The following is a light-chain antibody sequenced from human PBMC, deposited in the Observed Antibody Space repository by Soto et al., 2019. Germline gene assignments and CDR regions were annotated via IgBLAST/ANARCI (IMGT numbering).Light chain of an antibody. CDR1: SGYSTYA. CDR3: QSLGTGIQV. CDR2: INYDGTH. Sequence: QTVVTQSPSASASLGASVKLTCTLSSGYSTYAIAWHQQQSKKGPRFLMKINYDGTHSKGDGFFDRFSGSSSGAERHLTISSLQSDDEADYYCQSLGTGIQVFGGGTKLTVL. J-gene: IGLJ3*02. V-gene: IGLV4-69*01.